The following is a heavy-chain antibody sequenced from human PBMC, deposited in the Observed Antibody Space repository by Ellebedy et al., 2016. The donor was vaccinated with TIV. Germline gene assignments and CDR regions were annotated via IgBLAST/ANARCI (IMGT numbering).Heavy chain of an antibody. CDR2: IYYSGST. CDR3: ARQGSSGSFAFDP. J-gene: IGHJ5*02. D-gene: IGHD6-19*01. Sequence: MPSETLSLTCTVSGGSISSYYWSWIRQPPGKGLEWIGYIYYSGSTNYNPSLKSRVTISVDTSKNQFSLKLSSVTAADTAVYYCARQGSSGSFAFDPWGQGTLVTVSS. CDR1: GGSISSYY. V-gene: IGHV4-59*08.